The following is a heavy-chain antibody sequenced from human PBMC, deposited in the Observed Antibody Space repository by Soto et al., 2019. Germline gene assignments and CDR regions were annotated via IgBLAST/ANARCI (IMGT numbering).Heavy chain of an antibody. CDR1: GYTFTSYG. CDR3: ARVTETYYYGSGRYYINYYYGMDV. D-gene: IGHD3-10*01. J-gene: IGHJ6*02. Sequence: QVQLVQSGAEVKKPGASVKVSCKASGYTFTSYGISWVRQAPGQGLEWMGWISAYNGNTNYAQKLQGRVTMTTDTSTSTAYKEMKSLRSDDTAVYYCARVTETYYYGSGRYYINYYYGMDVWGQGTTVTVSS. CDR2: ISAYNGNT. V-gene: IGHV1-18*01.